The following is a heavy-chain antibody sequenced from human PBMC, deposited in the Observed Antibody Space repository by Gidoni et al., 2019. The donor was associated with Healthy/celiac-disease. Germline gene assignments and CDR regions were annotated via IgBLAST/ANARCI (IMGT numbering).Heavy chain of an antibody. Sequence: EVQLVESGGGLVQPGRSLRLSWAASGLTGDAYAMHWVRQAPGKGLEWVLGISWNSGSIGYADSVQCRLTISRENAKNSLYLQMNSLRAEDTALYYCAKEQLVAGYYYGMDVWGKGTTVTVSS. CDR3: AKEQLVAGYYYGMDV. D-gene: IGHD6-13*01. V-gene: IGHV3-9*01. CDR2: ISWNSGSI. J-gene: IGHJ6*04. CDR1: GLTGDAYA.